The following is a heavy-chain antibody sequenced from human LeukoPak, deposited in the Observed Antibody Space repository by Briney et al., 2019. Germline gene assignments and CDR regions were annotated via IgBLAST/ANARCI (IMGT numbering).Heavy chain of an antibody. V-gene: IGHV3-11*03. Sequence: GGSLRLSCAASGFTFSDYYVSWIRQAPGKGLEWVSYISSSSSYTNYPDSVKGRFTISRDNAKNSLYLQMNSLRAEDTAIYYCARRYYDFLSGYYNWYFDLWGRGTLVTVSS. CDR3: ARRYYDFLSGYYNWYFDL. J-gene: IGHJ2*01. D-gene: IGHD3-3*01. CDR1: GFTFSDYY. CDR2: ISSSSSYT.